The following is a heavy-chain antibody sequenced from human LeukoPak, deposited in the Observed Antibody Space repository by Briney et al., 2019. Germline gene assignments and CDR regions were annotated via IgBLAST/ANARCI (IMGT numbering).Heavy chain of an antibody. V-gene: IGHV1-2*02. CDR3: ARFWGYDFGDLYFDY. D-gene: IGHD3-10*01. CDR2: INPNSGGT. CDR1: GYTFTGYY. Sequence: ASVKVSCKASGYTFTGYYIHWVRQAPGQGLEWMGWINPNSGGTNYAQKFQGRVTMTRDTSISTAYMELSRLRSDDTAVYYCARFWGYDFGDLYFDYWGQGTLVTVSS. J-gene: IGHJ4*02.